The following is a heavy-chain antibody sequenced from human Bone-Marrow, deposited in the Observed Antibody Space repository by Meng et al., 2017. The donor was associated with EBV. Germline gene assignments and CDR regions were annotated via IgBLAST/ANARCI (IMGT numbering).Heavy chain of an antibody. D-gene: IGHD3-10*01. CDR2: MNPDSGDT. V-gene: IGHV1-8*01. CDR1: GYPFTRYD. J-gene: IGHJ5*02. CDR3: ARDVYASGSYRSDP. Sequence: QGKLGASGDEVEEPVASVPVSVQASGYPFTRYDINWVRQAPGQGLEWMGWMNPDSGDTGYVQKFQGRVTMTRNISINTAYMDLSSLRSEDTAVYYCARDVYASGSYRSDPWGQGTLVTVSS.